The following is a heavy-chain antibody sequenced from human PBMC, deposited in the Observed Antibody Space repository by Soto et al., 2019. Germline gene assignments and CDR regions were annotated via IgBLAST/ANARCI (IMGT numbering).Heavy chain of an antibody. CDR1: GGSVSNKTYY. J-gene: IGHJ4*02. CDR2: VYYSGTT. CDR3: ARTPAVPSTLRSRYFFDY. D-gene: IGHD2-2*01. Sequence: QVQLQESGPGLLKPSETLSLTCSVSGGSVSNKTYYWSWIRQPPGKRLEWIGYVYYSGTTNYNPSLKSRVTISVDLPKNQFSLRLSSVTTADTALYYCARTPAVPSTLRSRYFFDYWGRGTLVTVSS. V-gene: IGHV4-61*01.